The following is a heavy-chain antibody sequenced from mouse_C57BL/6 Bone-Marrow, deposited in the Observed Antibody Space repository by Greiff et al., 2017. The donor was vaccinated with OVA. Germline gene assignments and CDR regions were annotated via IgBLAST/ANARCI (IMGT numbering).Heavy chain of an antibody. J-gene: IGHJ1*03. D-gene: IGHD1-1*01. CDR1: GYTFTDYY. Sequence: QVQLQQSGAELVRPGASVKLSCKASGYTFTDYYINWVKQRPGQGLEWIARIYPGSGNTYYNEKLKGKATLTADNSSSTAYLQLSSLTSEDSAFYFCARQGVSSYWYFGVWGTWTTVTVAS. CDR3: ARQGVSSYWYFGV. CDR2: IYPGSGNT. V-gene: IGHV1-76*01.